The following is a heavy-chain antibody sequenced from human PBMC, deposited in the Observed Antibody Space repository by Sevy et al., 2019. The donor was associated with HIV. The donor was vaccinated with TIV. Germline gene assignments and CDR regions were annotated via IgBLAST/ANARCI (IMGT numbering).Heavy chain of an antibody. D-gene: IGHD3-22*01. J-gene: IGHJ4*02. CDR1: GFTFSNAW. CDR3: TTDPPYCYDSSGFTDY. V-gene: IGHV3-15*07. Sequence: GESLKISCAASGFTFSNAWMNWVRQAPGKGLEWVGRIKSKTDGGTTDYAAPVKGRFTISRDDSKNMLYLQTNSLKTEDTAVYYCTTDPPYCYDSSGFTDYWGQRTLVTVSS. CDR2: IKSKTDGGTT.